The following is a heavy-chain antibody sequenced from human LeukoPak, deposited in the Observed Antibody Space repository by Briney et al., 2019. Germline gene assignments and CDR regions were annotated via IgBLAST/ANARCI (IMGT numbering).Heavy chain of an antibody. CDR3: ARALSWTTESYYYMDV. D-gene: IGHD3/OR15-3a*01. CDR1: GYTFTIYD. J-gene: IGHJ6*03. CDR2: MNPNSGNT. V-gene: IGHV1-8*01. Sequence: GASVTVSLTSSGYTFTIYDMNWVRQATGQGLEWLGWMNPNSGNTGYAQNFQGRGTITMNTSITTAYMELSSLRSEDTAVYYCARALSWTTESYYYMDVWGKGTTVTVSS.